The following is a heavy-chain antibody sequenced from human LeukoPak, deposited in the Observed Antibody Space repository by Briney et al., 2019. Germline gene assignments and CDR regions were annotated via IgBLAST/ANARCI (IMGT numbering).Heavy chain of an antibody. Sequence: GGSLRPSCAASGFTFSSYVMHWVRQAPGKGLEYVSTISTNGDSTYYANSVKGRFTISRDNSKNTLYLQMNSLRAEDTAVYYCARDGYGSGSYYNEDWGQGTLVTVS. J-gene: IGHJ4*02. D-gene: IGHD3-10*01. CDR1: GFTFSSYV. V-gene: IGHV3-64*01. CDR2: ISTNGDST. CDR3: ARDGYGSGSYYNED.